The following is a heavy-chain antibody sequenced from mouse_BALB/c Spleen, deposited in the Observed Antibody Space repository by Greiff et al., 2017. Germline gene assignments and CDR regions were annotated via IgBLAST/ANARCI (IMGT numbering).Heavy chain of an antibody. J-gene: IGHJ2*01. CDR3: ARYKSYFDY. D-gene: IGHD6-2*01. CDR1: GYTFTSYW. CDR2: IYPGDGDT. Sequence: VQRVESGAELARPGASVKLSCKASGYTFTSYWMQWVKQRPGQGLEWIGAIYPGDGDTRYTQKFKGKATLTADKSSSTAYMQLSSLASEDSAVYYCARYKSYFDYWGQGTTLTVSS. V-gene: IGHV1-87*01.